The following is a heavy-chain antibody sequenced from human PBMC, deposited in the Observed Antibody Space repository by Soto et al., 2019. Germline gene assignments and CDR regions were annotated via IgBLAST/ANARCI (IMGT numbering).Heavy chain of an antibody. CDR2: IIPIFGTA. V-gene: IGHV1-69*13. Sequence: EASVKVSCKASGCTFSSYAISWVRQAPGQGLEWMGGIIPIFGTANYAQKFQGRVTITADESTSTAYMELSSLRSEDTAVYYCARRDLDAFHIWGQGTMVTLS. CDR1: GCTFSSYA. CDR3: ARRDLDAFHI. J-gene: IGHJ3*02.